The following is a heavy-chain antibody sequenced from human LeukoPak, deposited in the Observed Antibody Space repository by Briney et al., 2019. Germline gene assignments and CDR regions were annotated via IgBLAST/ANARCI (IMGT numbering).Heavy chain of an antibody. Sequence: PGGSLRLSCAASGFTFSSYAMSWVRQAPGKGLEWVSAISGSGGSTYYADSVKGRFTISRDNSKNTLYLQMDSLRAEDTAVYYCAKDRREIAVAGTLDYWGQGTLVTVSS. CDR1: GFTFSSYA. CDR2: ISGSGGST. V-gene: IGHV3-23*01. D-gene: IGHD6-19*01. J-gene: IGHJ4*02. CDR3: AKDRREIAVAGTLDY.